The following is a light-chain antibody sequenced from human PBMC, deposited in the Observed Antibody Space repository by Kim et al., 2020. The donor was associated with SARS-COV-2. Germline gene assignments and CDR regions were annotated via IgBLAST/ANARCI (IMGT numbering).Light chain of an antibody. CDR1: QSISSW. V-gene: IGKV1-5*01. CDR3: QQYNSYSWT. CDR2: AAS. Sequence: GGRVTITCRASQSISSWLAWYQQKPGKAPKLLIYAASSLEDGVPSRFSGSGSGAEFTLTIASLQPEDSATYYCQQYNSYSWTFGQGTKV. J-gene: IGKJ1*01.